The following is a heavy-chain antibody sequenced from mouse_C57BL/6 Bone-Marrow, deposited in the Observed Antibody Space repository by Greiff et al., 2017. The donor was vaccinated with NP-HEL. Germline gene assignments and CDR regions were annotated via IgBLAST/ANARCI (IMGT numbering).Heavy chain of an antibody. J-gene: IGHJ3*01. CDR3: ARFDPGTWFAY. CDR2: INPGSGGT. V-gene: IGHV1-54*01. CDR1: GYAFTNYL. Sequence: QVQLKQSGAELVRPGTSVKVSCKASGYAFTNYLIEWVKQRPGQGLEWIGVINPGSGGTNYNEKFKGKATLTADKSSSTAYMQLSSLTSEDSAVYFCARFDPGTWFAYWGQGTLVTVSA.